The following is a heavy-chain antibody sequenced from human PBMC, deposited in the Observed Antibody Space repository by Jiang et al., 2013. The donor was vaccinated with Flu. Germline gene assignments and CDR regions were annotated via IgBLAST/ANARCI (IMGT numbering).Heavy chain of an antibody. CDR2: IYYSGST. Sequence: GSGLVKPSETLSLTCTVSGGSIDRSRYYWGWIRQPPGKGLEWIGSIYYSGSTYYNPSLKSRVTISVDTSKNQFSLKLSSVTAADTAVYYCASEMASVSNWGYFDYWGQGTLGIVSS. CDR3: ASEMASVSNWGYFDY. CDR1: GGSIDRSRYY. J-gene: IGHJ4*02. D-gene: IGHD7-27*01. V-gene: IGHV4-39*07.